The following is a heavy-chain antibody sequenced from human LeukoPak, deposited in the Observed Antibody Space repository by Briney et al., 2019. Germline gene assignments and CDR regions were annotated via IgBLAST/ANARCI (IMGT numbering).Heavy chain of an antibody. Sequence: GGSLRLSCAASEFAFSSYEMNWVRQAPGKGLEWVSYISSGGSIIYYADSVKGRFTISRDNAKNSLYLQMNSLRAEDTAVYYCARDGYCSGGSCSDLDYWGQGTLVTVSS. V-gene: IGHV3-48*03. D-gene: IGHD2-15*01. J-gene: IGHJ4*02. CDR2: ISSGGSII. CDR3: ARDGYCSGGSCSDLDY. CDR1: EFAFSSYE.